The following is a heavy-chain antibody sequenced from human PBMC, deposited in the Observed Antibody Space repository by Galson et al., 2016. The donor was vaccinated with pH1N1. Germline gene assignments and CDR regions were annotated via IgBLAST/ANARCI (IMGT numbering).Heavy chain of an antibody. D-gene: IGHD3-9*01. CDR2: IYTSGST. V-gene: IGHV4-61*09. CDR3: ARDDTGYDRLNAFDI. J-gene: IGHJ3*02. Sequence: TLSLTCTVSGGSISIGNSYWSWIRQPAGKGLEWIGYIYTSGSTNYNPSLKSRVTISVDTSKNQFSLKLSSVTAADTAMYYCARDDTGYDRLNAFDIWGHGTLVTVSS. CDR1: GGSISIGNSY.